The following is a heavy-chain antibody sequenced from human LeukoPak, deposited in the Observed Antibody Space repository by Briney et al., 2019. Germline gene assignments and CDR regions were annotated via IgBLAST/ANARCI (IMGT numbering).Heavy chain of an antibody. CDR3: VHIKGHYDSWTGWGNMDV. CDR2: ISWDNNK. CDR1: GFSLTISGVG. V-gene: IGHV2-5*02. Sequence: SGPTLVNPTETLTLTCTFSGFSLTISGVGVGWVRQPPGKAPEWLALISWDNNKRYSPSLKTRLTITKDTSKNQVVLRMTYMDHVDTATYYCVHIKGHYDSWTGWGNMDVWGQGTAVTVSS. J-gene: IGHJ6*02. D-gene: IGHD3-3*01.